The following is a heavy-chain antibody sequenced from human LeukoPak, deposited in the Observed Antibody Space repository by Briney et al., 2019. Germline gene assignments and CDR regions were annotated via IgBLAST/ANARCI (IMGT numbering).Heavy chain of an antibody. CDR1: VGTFSSYA. Sequence: SSVKVSCKASVGTFSSYAISWVRQAPGQGLEWMGWIIPIFGTANYAQKFQGRVTITADESTSTAYMELSSMRSEDTAVYYCARSEPSGAILYHFDYWGQGTLVTVSS. D-gene: IGHD2-8*01. CDR3: ARSEPSGAILYHFDY. V-gene: IGHV1-69*13. J-gene: IGHJ4*02. CDR2: IIPIFGTA.